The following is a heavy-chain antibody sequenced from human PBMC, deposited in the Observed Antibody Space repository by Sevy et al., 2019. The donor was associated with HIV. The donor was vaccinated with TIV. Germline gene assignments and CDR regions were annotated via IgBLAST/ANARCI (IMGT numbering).Heavy chain of an antibody. D-gene: IGHD5-12*01. CDR2: IKSETDGGTT. CDR1: GFTLNKAW. Sequence: GGSLRLSCAASGFTLNKAWMNWVRQAPGKGLEWVGRIKSETDGGTTDYAEPVKGRFSISRDDSKNTLYLQMNSLKIEDKAVYYCSMEDGYNYFDYWGQGALVTVSS. J-gene: IGHJ4*02. V-gene: IGHV3-15*07. CDR3: SMEDGYNYFDY.